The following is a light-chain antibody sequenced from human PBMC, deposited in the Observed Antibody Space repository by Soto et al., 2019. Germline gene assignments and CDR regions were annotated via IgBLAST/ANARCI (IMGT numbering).Light chain of an antibody. CDR2: EVS. CDR3: IQSTQLPPT. CDR1: ESLLHITGETF. J-gene: IGKJ5*01. Sequence: DVVMSQTPLALSVAPEQPASISCKSSESLLHITGETFLFWYLQKPGQSPQLLIYEVSTRVSGVPDRFSGSGSGTDFTLEISRVETDDVGIYYCIQSTQLPPTFGQGTRLEIK. V-gene: IGKV2D-29*02.